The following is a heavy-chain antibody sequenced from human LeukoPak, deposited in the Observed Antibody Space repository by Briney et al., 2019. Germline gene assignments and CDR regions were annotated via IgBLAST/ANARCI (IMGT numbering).Heavy chain of an antibody. D-gene: IGHD1-20*01. J-gene: IGHJ4*02. Sequence: SETLSLTCAVYGGSFSGYYWSWIRQPPGEGLEWIGEINHSGSTNYSPSLKSRVTISVDTSKNQFSLKLSSVTAADTAVYYCARGPLSNWNRVIDYWGQGTLVTVSS. CDR1: GGSFSGYY. V-gene: IGHV4-34*01. CDR2: INHSGST. CDR3: ARGPLSNWNRVIDY.